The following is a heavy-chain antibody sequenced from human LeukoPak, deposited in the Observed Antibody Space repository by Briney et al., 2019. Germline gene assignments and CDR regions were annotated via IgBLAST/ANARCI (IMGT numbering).Heavy chain of an antibody. CDR1: GGSISRSSDY. Sequence: PSETLSLTCSVSGGSISRSSDYWGWIRQSPGEGLEWIGTIYYDGSTYYNPSLKSRVTISVDKSKNQFSLKLSSVTAADTAVYYCAREAGQLDYWGQGTLVTVSS. CDR2: IYYDGST. J-gene: IGHJ4*02. CDR3: AREAGQLDY. D-gene: IGHD6-13*01. V-gene: IGHV4-39*07.